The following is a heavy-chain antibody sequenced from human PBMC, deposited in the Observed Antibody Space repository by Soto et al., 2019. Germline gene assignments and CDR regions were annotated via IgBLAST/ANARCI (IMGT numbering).Heavy chain of an antibody. CDR2: INGYNGNT. CDR1: GYTFTTYG. Sequence: QVQLEQSGAEVKKPGDSMKVSCKASGYTFTTYGISWVRQAPGQGLEWMGWINGYNGNTDYPQKHQGRVTMTTETSTRTAYMERRSLRSDDTAEYYCARESSAPYYYYGMDVWGQGTTVTVSS. J-gene: IGHJ6*02. D-gene: IGHD6-19*01. V-gene: IGHV1-18*01. CDR3: ARESSAPYYYYGMDV.